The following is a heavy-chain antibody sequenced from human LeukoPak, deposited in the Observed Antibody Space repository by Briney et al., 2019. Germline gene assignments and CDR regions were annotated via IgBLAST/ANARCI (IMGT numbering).Heavy chain of an antibody. CDR2: ISTYNDNT. Sequence: GASMKVSCKASGYTFTSYDISWVRQAPGQGLEWMGWISTYNDNTHYAQKLQGRVTMTTDTSTSTVYMELKSLRSDDTAVYYCARIQSRIIAARPGNPAFDYWGRGTLVTVSS. CDR1: GYTFTSYD. D-gene: IGHD6-6*01. CDR3: ARIQSRIIAARPGNPAFDY. J-gene: IGHJ4*02. V-gene: IGHV1-18*01.